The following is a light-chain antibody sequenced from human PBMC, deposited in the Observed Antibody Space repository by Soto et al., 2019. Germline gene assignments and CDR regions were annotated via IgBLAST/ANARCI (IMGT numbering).Light chain of an antibody. Sequence: QSAPTQPPSASGSPGQSVTFSCTGTSSDVGGYNYVSWYQQYPGKAPKLMIYEVYKRHSGVPDRFSGSKSGNTASLTVSGLQPEDEADYYCSAYAGSSTWVFGGGTKRPS. CDR3: SAYAGSSTWV. V-gene: IGLV2-8*01. CDR2: EVY. CDR1: SSDVGGYNY. J-gene: IGLJ2*01.